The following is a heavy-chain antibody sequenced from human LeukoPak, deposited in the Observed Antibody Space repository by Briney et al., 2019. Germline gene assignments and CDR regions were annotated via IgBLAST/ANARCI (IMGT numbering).Heavy chain of an antibody. J-gene: IGHJ4*02. D-gene: IGHD3-10*01. Sequence: GESLRLSCAASGFTFSRYWMHWVRQAPGEGLVWVSRIDEHGTTIDYADSVGDRFTISRDNAKNTLYLHMNSLRAEDTAMYYCARDVGGAGSHWGQGSLVTVSS. CDR3: ARDVGGAGSH. CDR1: GFTFSRYW. CDR2: IDEHGTTI. V-gene: IGHV3-74*01.